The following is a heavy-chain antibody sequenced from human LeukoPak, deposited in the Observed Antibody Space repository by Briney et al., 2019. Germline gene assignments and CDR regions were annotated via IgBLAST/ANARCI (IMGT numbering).Heavy chain of an antibody. Sequence: GGSLRLSCAASGFTFSTYSMNWVRQAPGKGLEWVSYIGSGSSTIYYADSMKGRFTISRDNAKNSLYLQMNSLRDEDTAVYYCASRRESFDYWSQGTLVTVSS. V-gene: IGHV3-48*02. CDR3: ASRRESFDY. CDR1: GFTFSTYS. CDR2: IGSGSSTI. J-gene: IGHJ4*02.